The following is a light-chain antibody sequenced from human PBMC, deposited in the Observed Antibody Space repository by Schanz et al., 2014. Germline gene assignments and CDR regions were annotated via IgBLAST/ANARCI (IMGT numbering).Light chain of an antibody. CDR1: SSDVGGYNY. CDR2: DVS. CDR3: SSYTSSSTLRV. V-gene: IGLV2-14*01. Sequence: QSALTQSASVSGSPGQSITISCTGTSSDVGGYNYVSWYQQHPGKAPKLLIYDVSNRPSGISSRFSGSKSGNTASLTISGLQAEDEGDYYCSSYTSSSTLRVFGGGTKLTVL. J-gene: IGLJ3*02.